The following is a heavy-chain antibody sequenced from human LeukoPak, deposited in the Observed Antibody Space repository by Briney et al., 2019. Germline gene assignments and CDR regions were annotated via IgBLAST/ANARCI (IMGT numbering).Heavy chain of an antibody. Sequence: SETLSLTCTVSGDSISSSSSYWGWIRQPPGKGLEWIGSIYYSGSNFDNPALRSRVTISVDTSKNQFSLKLSSVTAADTAVYYCAGAKTYYDILTGDYYYYYMDVWGKGTTVTISS. D-gene: IGHD3-9*01. CDR1: GDSISSSSSY. J-gene: IGHJ6*03. CDR2: IYYSGSN. V-gene: IGHV4-39*07. CDR3: AGAKTYYDILTGDYYYYYMDV.